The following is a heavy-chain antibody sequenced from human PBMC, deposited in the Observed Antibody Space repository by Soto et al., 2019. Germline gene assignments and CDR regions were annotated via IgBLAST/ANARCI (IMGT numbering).Heavy chain of an antibody. V-gene: IGHV4-38-2*02. D-gene: IGHD3-10*01. CDR1: DYSITDGYY. J-gene: IGHJ4*02. CDR3: ARELHFYGSGLFDS. Sequence: TLSLTCAVSDYSITDGYYWGWVRQSPGKGLEWIGSIFHSGGTYSNPSLTDRVTISVDTSRNQFSLKVKSVTAADTAVYYCARELHFYGSGLFDSWGQGTLVTVSS. CDR2: IFHSGGT.